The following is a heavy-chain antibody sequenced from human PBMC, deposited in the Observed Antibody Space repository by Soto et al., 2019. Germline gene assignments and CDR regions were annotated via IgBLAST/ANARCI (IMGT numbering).Heavy chain of an antibody. CDR2: IYYSGST. CDR3: AREIAAAGRIDY. CDR1: GGSIRSGDYY. D-gene: IGHD6-13*01. J-gene: IGHJ4*02. V-gene: IGHV4-30-4*01. Sequence: QVQLQESGPGLVKPSQTLSLTCTVSGGSIRSGDYYWSWIRQPPGKGLEWIGYIYYSGSTSYNPSLKSRVTIAVDTSKNQFSLKLSSVTAADTAVYYCAREIAAAGRIDYWGQGTLVTVSS.